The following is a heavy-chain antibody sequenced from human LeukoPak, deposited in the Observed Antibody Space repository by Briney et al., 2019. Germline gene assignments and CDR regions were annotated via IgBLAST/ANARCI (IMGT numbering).Heavy chain of an antibody. V-gene: IGHV4-39*07. Sequence: SETLSLTCTVSGDSISSYSDYWGWIRQPPGEGLEWVGHIFHSGSAYYNPSLKSRVTISVDTSKNQFSLKLSSVTAADTAVYYCARGHIPYHYSSGYSYWGQGTLVTVSS. J-gene: IGHJ4*02. D-gene: IGHD3-22*01. CDR3: ARGHIPYHYSSGYSY. CDR1: GDSISSYSDY. CDR2: IFHSGSA.